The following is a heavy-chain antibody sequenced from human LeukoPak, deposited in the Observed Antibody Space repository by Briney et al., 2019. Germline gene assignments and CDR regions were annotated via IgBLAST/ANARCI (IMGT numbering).Heavy chain of an antibody. Sequence: SETLSLTCAVSGGSISSRNWWSWVRQPPGKGQQWIGSIYYSGTTYYNPFLKSRLTISRDTSKNQFSLRLSPVTTADTAMYYCARHASGWYTDWGQGTLVTVSS. D-gene: IGHD6-19*01. J-gene: IGHJ1*01. CDR2: IYYSGTT. CDR1: GGSISSRNW. V-gene: IGHV4-39*01. CDR3: ARHASGWYTD.